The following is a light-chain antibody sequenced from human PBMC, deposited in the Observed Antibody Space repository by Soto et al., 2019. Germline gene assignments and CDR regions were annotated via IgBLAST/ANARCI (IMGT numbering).Light chain of an antibody. CDR2: GNT. CDR3: QSYDSSLSGWV. V-gene: IGLV1-40*01. CDR1: SSNIVAIYD. Sequence: QSVLTQPPSVSGAPGQRVTISCTGSSSNIVAIYDVHWYQQLPGTAPKLLIYGNTNQPSGVPDRFSGSKSGTSASLAITGLQAEDEADYYCQSYDSSLSGWVFGGGTKLTVL. J-gene: IGLJ3*02.